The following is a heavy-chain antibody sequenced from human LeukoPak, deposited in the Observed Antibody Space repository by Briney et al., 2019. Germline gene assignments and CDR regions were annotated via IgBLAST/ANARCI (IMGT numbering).Heavy chain of an antibody. CDR3: ARGGSTYSGSYYPSDY. V-gene: IGHV1-2*02. CDR1: GYTFTGYY. CDR2: INPNSGGT. Sequence: ASVKVSCKASGYTFTGYYMHWVRPAPGQGLEWMGWINPNSGGTNYAQKFQGRVAMTRDTSISTAYMELSRLRSDDTAVYYCARGGSTYSGSYYPSDYWGQGTLVTVSS. D-gene: IGHD1-26*01. J-gene: IGHJ4*02.